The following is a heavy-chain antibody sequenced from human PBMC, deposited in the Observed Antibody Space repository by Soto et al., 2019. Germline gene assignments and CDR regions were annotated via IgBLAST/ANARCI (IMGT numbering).Heavy chain of an antibody. V-gene: IGHV4-4*02. D-gene: IGHD1-26*01. Sequence: SETLSLTCAVSCGSISSINWWSWVRQPPGKGLEWIGEIYHSGSTNYNPSLKSRVTISVDKSKNQFSLKLSSVTAADTAVYYCARVSGSYSYGMDVWGQGTTVTVSS. CDR2: IYHSGST. J-gene: IGHJ6*02. CDR3: ARVSGSYSYGMDV. CDR1: CGSISSINW.